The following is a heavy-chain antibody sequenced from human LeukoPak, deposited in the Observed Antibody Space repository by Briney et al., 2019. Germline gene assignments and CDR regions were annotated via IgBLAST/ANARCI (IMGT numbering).Heavy chain of an antibody. D-gene: IGHD1-26*01. CDR3: AKDPASGSSYYFYGMEV. J-gene: IGHJ6*02. V-gene: IGHV3-9*01. CDR1: GFTFDDYA. Sequence: GRSLRLSCAASGFTFDDYAMHWVRQAPGKGLEWVSGISWNSGSIGYADSVKGRFTISRDNSKNTLYLQVNSLRPEDTAVYYCAKDPASGSSYYFYGMEVWGQGTTVTVSS. CDR2: ISWNSGSI.